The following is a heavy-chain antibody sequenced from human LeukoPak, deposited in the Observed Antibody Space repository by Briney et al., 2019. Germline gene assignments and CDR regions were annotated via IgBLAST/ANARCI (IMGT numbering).Heavy chain of an antibody. J-gene: IGHJ6*03. V-gene: IGHV4-39*01. Sequence: PSETLSLTCTVSGGSISSSSYYWGWIRQPPGKGLEWIGSINYSGNTFYNPSLKSRVTISVDTSKNQFSLNQSSVTAADTAVYYCARRPQSYIDVWGKGTTVTVSS. CDR1: GGSISSSSYY. CDR2: INYSGNT. CDR3: ARRPQSYIDV.